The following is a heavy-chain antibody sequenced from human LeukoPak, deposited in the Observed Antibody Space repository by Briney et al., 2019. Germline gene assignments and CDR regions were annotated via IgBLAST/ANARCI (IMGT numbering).Heavy chain of an antibody. CDR3: AKYGGSGWVIDY. V-gene: IGHV4-59*08. D-gene: IGHD6-19*01. CDR2: IYYTGAT. J-gene: IGHJ4*02. Sequence: SETLSLTCTVSGGSISSYYWTLIRQPPGKGMEWIGYIYYTGATSYNPSLKSRVTISVDTSKNQFSLKLTSVTAADTAVYYCAKYGGSGWVIDYWGQGTLVTVSS. CDR1: GGSISSYY.